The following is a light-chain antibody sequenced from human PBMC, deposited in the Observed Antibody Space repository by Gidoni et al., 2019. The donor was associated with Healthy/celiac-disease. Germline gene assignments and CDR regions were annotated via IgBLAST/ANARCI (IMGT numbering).Light chain of an antibody. Sequence: EIVMTQSPATLSVSPGERDTLSCRASQSVSSNLAWYQQKHGQAPRLPIYGASARATCIPARFSGIGSGTEFTLSISTLHSEDFAVYSCQQYNNWWTFGQGTKVEIK. J-gene: IGKJ1*01. CDR2: GAS. V-gene: IGKV3-15*01. CDR3: QQYNNWWT. CDR1: QSVSSN.